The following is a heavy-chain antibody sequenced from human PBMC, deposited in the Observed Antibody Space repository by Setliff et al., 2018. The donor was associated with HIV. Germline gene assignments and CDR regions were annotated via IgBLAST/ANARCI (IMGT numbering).Heavy chain of an antibody. CDR1: GYSFTSHY. CDR2: INPSLGRT. V-gene: IGHV1-46*01. D-gene: IGHD2-21*01. J-gene: IGHJ3*02. Sequence: ASVKVSCKASGYSFTSHYIHWVRQAPGQGLEWLGVINPSLGRTRYAENFLGRVAMTRDTSTSTVYMELTSLTSEDTALYYCTRGGDILDAFDIWGQGTMVTVSS. CDR3: TRGGDILDAFDI.